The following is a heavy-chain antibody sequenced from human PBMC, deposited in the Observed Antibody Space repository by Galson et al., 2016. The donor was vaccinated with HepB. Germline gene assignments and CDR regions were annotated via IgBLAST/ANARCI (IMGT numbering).Heavy chain of an antibody. D-gene: IGHD5-18*01. CDR1: GGSFSGYY. CDR3: ARDRVKSGKTYGYRDY. J-gene: IGHJ4*02. CDR2: INHSGST. V-gene: IGHV4-34*01. Sequence: SETLSLTCVVYGGSFSGYYWSWIRQPPEKGLEWIGEINHSGSTSYNPSLKSRVTISVDKPKNQFSLKLSSVAAADTAVYYCARDRVKSGKTYGYRDYWGQGTLVTVSS.